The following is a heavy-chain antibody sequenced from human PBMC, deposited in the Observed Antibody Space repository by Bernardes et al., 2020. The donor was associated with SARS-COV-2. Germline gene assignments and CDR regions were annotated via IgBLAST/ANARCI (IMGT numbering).Heavy chain of an antibody. Sequence: SEPLSLTCTVSGGSISSGGYYWSWIRQHPGKGLEWIGYIYYSGSTYYNPSLKSRVTISVDTSKNQFSLKLSSVTAADTAVYYCARVSRITIFGVVSHFDYWGQGTLVTVSS. CDR2: IYYSGST. CDR3: ARVSRITIFGVVSHFDY. D-gene: IGHD3-3*01. V-gene: IGHV4-31*03. CDR1: GGSISSGGYY. J-gene: IGHJ4*02.